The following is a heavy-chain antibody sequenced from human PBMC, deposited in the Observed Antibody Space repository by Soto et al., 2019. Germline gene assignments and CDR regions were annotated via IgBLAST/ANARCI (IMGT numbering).Heavy chain of an antibody. Sequence: EVQLVESGGGLVEPGGSLRLSCAASGFNFINAWMHWVRQATGKGLEWVGRIKSKADGETTDYAVPVKGRFIISRDDSKNTLYLQINSLKMEDTAVYYCSALGVWGQGTTVTVSS. J-gene: IGHJ6*02. CDR3: SALGV. D-gene: IGHD1-26*01. CDR2: IKSKADGETT. V-gene: IGHV3-15*07. CDR1: GFNFINAW.